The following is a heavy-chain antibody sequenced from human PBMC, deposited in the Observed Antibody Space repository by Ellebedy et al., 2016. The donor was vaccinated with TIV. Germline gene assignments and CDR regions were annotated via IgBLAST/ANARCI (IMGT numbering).Heavy chain of an antibody. J-gene: IGHJ4*02. Sequence: SVKVSXXASGGTFSSYAISWVRQAPGQGLEWMGGIIPIFGTANYAQKFQGRVTITADESTSTAYMELSSLRSEDTAVYYCARDRNYYDSSGYLVEWGQGTLVTVSS. V-gene: IGHV1-69*13. CDR1: GGTFSSYA. CDR2: IIPIFGTA. CDR3: ARDRNYYDSSGYLVE. D-gene: IGHD3-22*01.